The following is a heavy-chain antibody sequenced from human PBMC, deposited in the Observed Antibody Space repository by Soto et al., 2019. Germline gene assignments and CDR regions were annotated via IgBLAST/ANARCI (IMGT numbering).Heavy chain of an antibody. J-gene: IGHJ5*02. V-gene: IGHV5-51*01. D-gene: IGHD2-2*01. CDR1: GYSFTSFW. CDR3: AISGIVLVPGAPWDTTWFDP. CDR2: IYPGDSDT. Sequence: GESLKISCKASGYSFTSFWIGWVRQMPGKGLEWMGIIYPGDSDTRYSPSFQGQVTISADKSISTAHLQWSSLKASDTAIYYFAISGIVLVPGAPWDTTWFDPWGQGTLVTVSS.